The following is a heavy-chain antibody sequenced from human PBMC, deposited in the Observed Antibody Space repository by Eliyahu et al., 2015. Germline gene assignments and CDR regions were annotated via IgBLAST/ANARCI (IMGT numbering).Heavy chain of an antibody. J-gene: IGHJ6*03. D-gene: IGHD1-14*01. Sequence: QVQLEQSGAEVTKPGASVRVSCKTSGYTFTGFDINWVRQPPGQGLEWMGWVNPHXGTTVYAQKFQGRVTMTRNTSISTAYMELSSLTSEDTAVYFCARGIGEPRYYYYYMDVWGKGTTVTVXS. V-gene: IGHV1-8*02. CDR1: GYTFTGFD. CDR2: VNPHXGTT. CDR3: ARGIGEPRYYYYYMDV.